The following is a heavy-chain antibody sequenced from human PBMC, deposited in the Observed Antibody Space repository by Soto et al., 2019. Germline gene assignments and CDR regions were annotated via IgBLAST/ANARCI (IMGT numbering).Heavy chain of an antibody. CDR3: ARGGGYDY. CDR1: GVSISSGDDY. D-gene: IGHD3-22*01. J-gene: IGHJ4*02. V-gene: IGHV4-30-4*01. Sequence: QVQLQESGPGVVKPSQTLSLTCIVSGVSISSGDDYWSWIRQPPGKGLEWIGYIYSSGSTYCNPSLRSRATISADTSKNPFSLELTSVTAADTAVYYCARGGGYDYWGQGALVTVSS. CDR2: IYSSGST.